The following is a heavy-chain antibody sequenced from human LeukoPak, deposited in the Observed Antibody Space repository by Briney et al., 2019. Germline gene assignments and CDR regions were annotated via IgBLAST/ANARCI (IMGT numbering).Heavy chain of an antibody. Sequence: GASVKVSCKASGYTFTGYYMHWVRQAPGQGLEWMGWINPNSGGTNYAQKFQGRVTMTRDTSISTAYMELSRLRSDDTAVYYCAKGGVVRGVYDYYYYCMDVWGKGTTVTISS. J-gene: IGHJ6*03. CDR3: AKGGVVRGVYDYYYYCMDV. CDR1: GYTFTGYY. V-gene: IGHV1-2*02. CDR2: INPNSGGT. D-gene: IGHD3-10*02.